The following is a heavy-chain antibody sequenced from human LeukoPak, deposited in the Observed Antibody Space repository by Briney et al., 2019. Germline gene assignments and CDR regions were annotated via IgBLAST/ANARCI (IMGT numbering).Heavy chain of an antibody. CDR2: ISGGDGST. CDR3: AKDLDYDSSGYYLDF. CDR1: GFTFSNYA. J-gene: IGHJ4*02. D-gene: IGHD3-22*01. V-gene: IGHV3-23*01. Sequence: PSGGSLRLSCAASGFTFSNYAMSWVRQAPGKGLEWVSAISGGDGSTYYADSVKGRFTISRDNSKNTLYLQMNSLGADDTAIYHCAKDLDYDSSGYYLDFWGQGTLVTVSS.